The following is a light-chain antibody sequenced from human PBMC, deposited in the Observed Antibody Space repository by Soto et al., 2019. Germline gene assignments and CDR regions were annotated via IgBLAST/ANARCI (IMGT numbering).Light chain of an antibody. V-gene: IGLV2-14*01. CDR2: EVN. J-gene: IGLJ1*01. Sequence: QSALTQPASVSGSPGQSITISCTGTTRDVGGYNFVSWYQQYPGKAPKLMIYEVNNRPSGVSNRFSGSKSGNTASLTISGLQPEYEADYYCSSYTISNTLPFVFGTGTKVTVL. CDR3: SSYTISNTLPFV. CDR1: TRDVGGYNF.